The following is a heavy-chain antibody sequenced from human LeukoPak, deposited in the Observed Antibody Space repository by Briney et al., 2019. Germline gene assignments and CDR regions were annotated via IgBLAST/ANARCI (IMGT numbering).Heavy chain of an antibody. CDR2: IYYSGST. V-gene: IGHV4-59*01. D-gene: IGHD6-6*01. CDR1: GGSISSYY. CDR3: ARGLAARTLIYFDY. Sequence: PSETLSLTCTVSGGSISSYYWSWIRQPPGKGLEWIGYIYYSGSTNYNPSLKSRVTISVDTSKNQFSLKLSSVTAADTAVYYCARGLAARTLIYFDYWGQGTLVTVFS. J-gene: IGHJ4*02.